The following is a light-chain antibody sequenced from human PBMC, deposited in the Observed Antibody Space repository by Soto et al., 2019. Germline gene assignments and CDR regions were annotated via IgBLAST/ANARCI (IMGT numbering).Light chain of an antibody. CDR2: GAF. Sequence: EIVMTQSPATLSVSPGERATLSCRASQSVSSSLAWYQQKPGQAPRLLIYGAFTRATGIPARFSGRGSGTEFTLTISSLQSEDCAVYYCQQRNDWPHTFGQGTKLEIK. V-gene: IGKV3-15*01. J-gene: IGKJ2*01. CDR1: QSVSSS. CDR3: QQRNDWPHT.